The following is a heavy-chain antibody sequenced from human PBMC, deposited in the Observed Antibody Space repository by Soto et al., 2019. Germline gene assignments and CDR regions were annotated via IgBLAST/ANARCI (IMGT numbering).Heavy chain of an antibody. V-gene: IGHV4-39*01. CDR1: GGSISSTSNC. CDR2: ICYTGST. CDR3: SRHNKRDTLAGRHVRYFDY. D-gene: IGHD6-19*01. J-gene: IGHJ4*02. Sequence: QVQLQESGPGLVKPSETLSLPCTVSGGSISSTSNCWGWIRQPPGKGLEWIGSICYTGSTFYNPSLKSRVTTTVDTAKNQFSLKVPSVTAADTAVYYCSRHNKRDTLAGRHVRYFDYWGQGTLVTVSS.